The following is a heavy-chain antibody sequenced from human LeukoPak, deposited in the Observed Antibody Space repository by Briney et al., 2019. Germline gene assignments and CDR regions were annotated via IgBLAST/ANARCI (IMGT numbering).Heavy chain of an antibody. D-gene: IGHD2-2*01. V-gene: IGHV3-11*06. CDR3: ARDWQLMPDY. J-gene: IGHJ4*02. Sequence: GGSLRLSCAASGFTVSDYYMNWIRQAPGKGLEWVSYISSSSSYTKYADSVKGRFTISRDNAKNSLYLQMNSLRAEDTAVYYCARDWQLMPDYWGQGTLVTVSS. CDR2: ISSSSSYT. CDR1: GFTVSDYY.